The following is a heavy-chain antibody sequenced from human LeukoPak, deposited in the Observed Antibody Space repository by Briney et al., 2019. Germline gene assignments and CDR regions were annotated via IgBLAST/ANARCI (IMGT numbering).Heavy chain of an antibody. D-gene: IGHD3-22*01. CDR3: AKARARGYYYVGDAFDI. J-gene: IGHJ3*02. V-gene: IGHV3-23*01. Sequence: PGGSLRLSCEASGITFSFYGMSWVRQAPGKGLEWVSAITGSGGTTYYADSMKGRFTISRDNSKNTLYLQMNSLRAEDTAVYYCAKARARGYYYVGDAFDIWGQGTMVTVSS. CDR1: GITFSFYG. CDR2: ITGSGGTT.